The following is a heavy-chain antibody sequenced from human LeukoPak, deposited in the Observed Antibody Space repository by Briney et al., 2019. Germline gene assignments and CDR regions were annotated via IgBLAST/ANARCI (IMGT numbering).Heavy chain of an antibody. Sequence: PSETLSLTCTVSGGPISSSSYYWGWIRQPPGKGLEWIGSIYYSGSTYYNPSLKSRVTISVDTSKNQFSLKLSSVTAADTAVYYCARVRDEDAFDIWGQGTMVTVSS. CDR1: GGPISSSSYY. J-gene: IGHJ3*02. CDR3: ARVRDEDAFDI. CDR2: IYYSGST. D-gene: IGHD4/OR15-4a*01. V-gene: IGHV4-39*01.